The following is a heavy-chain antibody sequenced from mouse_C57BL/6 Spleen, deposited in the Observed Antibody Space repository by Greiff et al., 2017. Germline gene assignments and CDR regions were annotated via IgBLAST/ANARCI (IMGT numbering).Heavy chain of an antibody. V-gene: IGHV1-82*01. J-gene: IGHJ4*01. CDR3: ARRRWGGYYGYDDYAMDY. D-gene: IGHD2-2*01. Sequence: VQLQQSGPELVKPGASVKISCKASGYAFSSSWMNWVKQRPGKGLEWIGRIYPGDGDTNYNGKFKGKATLTADKSSSTAYMQLSSLTSEDSAVYFCARRRWGGYYGYDDYAMDYWGQGTSVTVSS. CDR2: IYPGDGDT. CDR1: GYAFSSSW.